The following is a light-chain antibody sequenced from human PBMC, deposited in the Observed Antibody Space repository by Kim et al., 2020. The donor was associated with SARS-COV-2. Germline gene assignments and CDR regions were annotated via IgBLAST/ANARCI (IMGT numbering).Light chain of an antibody. V-gene: IGKV3-20*01. CDR2: GAS. CDR3: QQYGSSVWT. Sequence: SPGERVTLSCRASQNVNRRSLSWYQQKPGQAPRLLIYGASSRATGIADRFSGGGSVTDFTLTTRRLEPEDFAVYYCQQYGSSVWTFGQGTTV. CDR1: QNVNRRS. J-gene: IGKJ1*01.